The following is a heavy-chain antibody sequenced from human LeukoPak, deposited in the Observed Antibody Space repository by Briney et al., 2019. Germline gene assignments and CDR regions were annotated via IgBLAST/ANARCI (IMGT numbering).Heavy chain of an antibody. CDR2: IIPIFGTA. CDR3: ARPYSSSSYYYGMDV. Sequence: ASVKIYCKASGGTFSRFAISCMRQAPGQWLEWMGGIIPIFGTANYAQKFQGRVTITADESTSTAYMELSSLTSEDTAVYYCARPYSSSSYYYGMDVWGQGTTVTVSS. V-gene: IGHV1-69*13. D-gene: IGHD6-6*01. CDR1: GGTFSRFA. J-gene: IGHJ6*02.